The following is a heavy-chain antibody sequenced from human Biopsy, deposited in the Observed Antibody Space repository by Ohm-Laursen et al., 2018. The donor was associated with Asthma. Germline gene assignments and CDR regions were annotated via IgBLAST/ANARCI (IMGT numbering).Heavy chain of an antibody. V-gene: IGHV3-30*03. J-gene: IGHJ4*02. CDR2: ISYDGSNK. Sequence: SLRLSCAASGFTFSSYGMHWVRQAPGKGLEWVAVISYDGSNKYYADSVKGRFTISRDDSKNTLYLQMNSLRPDDTAVYYCARDVMEWYLPAFDFWGQGTLVTVSS. D-gene: IGHD3-3*01. CDR3: ARDVMEWYLPAFDF. CDR1: GFTFSSYG.